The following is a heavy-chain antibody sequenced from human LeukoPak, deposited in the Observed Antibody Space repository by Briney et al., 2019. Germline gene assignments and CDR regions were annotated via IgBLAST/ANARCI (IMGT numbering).Heavy chain of an antibody. D-gene: IGHD1-26*01. V-gene: IGHV3-30-3*01. CDR2: ISYDGSNR. Sequence: GGFLRLSCAASGFTFSTYSMHWVRQAPDKGLEWVAIISYDGSNRYYADSVKGRFTISRDNSKNTLYLQMNSLRPEDTAVYYCARGFEADSGSYLVDYWGQGTLVTVSS. CDR3: ARGFEADSGSYLVDY. CDR1: GFTFSTYS. J-gene: IGHJ4*02.